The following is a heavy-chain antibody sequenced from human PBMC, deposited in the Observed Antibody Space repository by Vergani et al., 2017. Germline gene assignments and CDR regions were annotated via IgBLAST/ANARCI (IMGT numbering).Heavy chain of an antibody. J-gene: IGHJ4*02. CDR2: ISYDGSNK. CDR3: ARSLYSSSSPDY. Sequence: QVQLVESGGGVVQPGRSLRLSCAASGFTFSSYAMHWVRQAPGKGLEWVAVISYDGSNKYYADSVKGRFTISRDNSKNTLYLQMNSLRAEDTAVYYCARSLYSSSSPDYWSQGTLVTVYS. CDR1: GFTFSSYA. D-gene: IGHD6-6*01. V-gene: IGHV3-30-3*01.